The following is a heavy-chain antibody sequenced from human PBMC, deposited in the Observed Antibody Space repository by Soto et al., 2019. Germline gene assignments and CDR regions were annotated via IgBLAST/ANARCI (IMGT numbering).Heavy chain of an antibody. V-gene: IGHV1-69*08. J-gene: IGHJ4*02. CDR3: ARDASYFDWLPHFDY. CDR1: GGTFSSYT. CDR2: IITILGIA. D-gene: IGHD3-9*01. Sequence: QVQLVQSGAEVKKPGSSVKVSCKASGGTFSSYTISWVRQAPGQGLEWMGRIITILGIANYAQKFQGRVTITADKSTSTAYMELSSLRSEDTAVYYCARDASYFDWLPHFDYWGQGTLVTVSS.